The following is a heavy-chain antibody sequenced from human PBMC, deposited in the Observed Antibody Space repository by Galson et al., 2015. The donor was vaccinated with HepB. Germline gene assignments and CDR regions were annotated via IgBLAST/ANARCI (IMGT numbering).Heavy chain of an antibody. V-gene: IGHV3-23*01. CDR2: ITGSGGMT. Sequence: SLRLSCAASGFTFRPYAMTWVRQAPGKGLEWVSGITGSGGMTFYADSVKGRFTISRDNSKNTLYLQMNSLRAEDTAVYYCVKFRGSGSYKSYWFDCWGQGTLATVSS. CDR1: GFTFRPYA. J-gene: IGHJ5*01. D-gene: IGHD1-26*01. CDR3: VKFRGSGSYKSYWFDC.